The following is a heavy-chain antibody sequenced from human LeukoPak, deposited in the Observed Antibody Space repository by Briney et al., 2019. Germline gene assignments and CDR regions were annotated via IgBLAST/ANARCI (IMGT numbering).Heavy chain of an antibody. D-gene: IGHD2-2*01. J-gene: IGHJ5*02. CDR3: AIDQLPKNWFFP. CDR2: ISAYNGNT. CDR1: GCTFTSYG. Sequence: ASVKVSCKASGCTFTSYGISWVRQAPGQGLEWMGWISAYNGNTNYAQKLQGRVTMTTDTSKSTAYIELRSLRSDDTAVYYCAIDQLPKNWFFPWGERTLGTVSS. V-gene: IGHV1-18*01.